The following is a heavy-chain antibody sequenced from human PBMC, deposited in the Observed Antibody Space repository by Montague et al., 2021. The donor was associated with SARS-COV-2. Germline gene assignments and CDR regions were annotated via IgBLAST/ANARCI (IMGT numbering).Heavy chain of an antibody. CDR3: TQERGPGRTNWHYFDY. CDR1: GDSVVGLRRR. V-gene: IGHV6-1*01. CDR2: PFLRTKKYN. Sequence: CAISGDSVVGLRRRSDEHTSDLQSRLDLVCRPFLRTKKYNDYAVSVRSRITISPDTSKNQFSLQLNSVTPEDTAVYYCTQERGPGRTNWHYFDYWGQGTLVTVSS. D-gene: IGHD1-1*01. J-gene: IGHJ4*02.